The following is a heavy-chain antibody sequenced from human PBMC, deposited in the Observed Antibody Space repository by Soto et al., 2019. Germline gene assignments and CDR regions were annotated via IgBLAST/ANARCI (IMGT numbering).Heavy chain of an antibody. CDR2: IYYSGST. V-gene: IGHV4-59*01. Sequence: SETLSLTCTVSGGSISSYYWSWLRQPPGKGLEWIGYIYYSGSTNYNPSLKSRVTISVDTSKNQFSLKLSSVTAADTAVYYCARVTGYDSDWYFDLCGRGPLVTVS. D-gene: IGHD5-12*01. J-gene: IGHJ2*01. CDR1: GGSISSYY. CDR3: ARVTGYDSDWYFDL.